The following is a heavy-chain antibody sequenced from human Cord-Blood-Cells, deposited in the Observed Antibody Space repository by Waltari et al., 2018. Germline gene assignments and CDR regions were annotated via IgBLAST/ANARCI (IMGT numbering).Heavy chain of an antibody. CDR2: IIPIFGTA. J-gene: IGHJ6*02. CDR3: ARGVDDFWSGYYHYYYYGMDV. CDR1: GGTFSSYA. Sequence: QVQLVQSGAEVKKPGSSVKVSCKASGGTFSSYAISWVRQAPGQGLEWMGGIIPIFGTANYAQKFQGRVTITADESTSTAYMELSSLRSEDTAVYYCARGVDDFWSGYYHYYYYGMDVWGQGTTVTVSS. V-gene: IGHV1-69*01. D-gene: IGHD3-3*01.